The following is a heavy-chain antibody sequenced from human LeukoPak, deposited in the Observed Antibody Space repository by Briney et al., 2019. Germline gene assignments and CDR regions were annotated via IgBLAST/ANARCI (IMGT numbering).Heavy chain of an antibody. Sequence: VASVKVSCKASGYTFTSYDINWVRQATGQGLEWMGWMNPNSGNTGYAQKFQGRVTMTRSTSISTAYMELSSLRSEDTAVYYCARTTEGYCSSASCFGFSYSYYMDVWGKGTTVTISS. J-gene: IGHJ6*03. V-gene: IGHV1-8*01. D-gene: IGHD2-2*01. CDR1: GYTFTSYD. CDR2: MNPNSGNT. CDR3: ARTTEGYCSSASCFGFSYSYYMDV.